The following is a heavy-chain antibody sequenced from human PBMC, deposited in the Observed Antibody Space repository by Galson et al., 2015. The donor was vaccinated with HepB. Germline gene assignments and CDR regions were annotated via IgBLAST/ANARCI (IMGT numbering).Heavy chain of an antibody. CDR1: GFTFSSYS. Sequence: SLRLSCAASGFTFSSYSMNWVRQAPGKGLEWVSYISSSSSTIYYADSVKGRFTISRDNAKNSLYLQMNSLRAEDTAVYYCARERYSSSWKGAFAFDIWGQGTMVTVSS. J-gene: IGHJ3*02. CDR2: ISSSSSTI. D-gene: IGHD6-13*01. CDR3: ARERYSSSWKGAFAFDI. V-gene: IGHV3-48*04.